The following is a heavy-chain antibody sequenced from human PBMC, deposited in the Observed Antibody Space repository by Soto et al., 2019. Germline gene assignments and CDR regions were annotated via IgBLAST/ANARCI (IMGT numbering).Heavy chain of an antibody. Sequence: ASVKVSCKASGYTFTSYAISWVRQAPGQGLEWMGWISAYNGKTNYAQKLQGRVTMTTDTSTSTAYMELRSLRSDDTAVYYCASLGYCSGGSCPRNDYWGQGTLVTVSS. J-gene: IGHJ4*02. D-gene: IGHD2-15*01. CDR1: GYTFTSYA. V-gene: IGHV1-18*01. CDR2: ISAYNGKT. CDR3: ASLGYCSGGSCPRNDY.